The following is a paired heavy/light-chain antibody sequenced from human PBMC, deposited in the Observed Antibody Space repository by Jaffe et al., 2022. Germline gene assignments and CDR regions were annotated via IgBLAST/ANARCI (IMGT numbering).Light chain of an antibody. J-gene: IGKJ2*01. V-gene: IGKV4-1*01. CDR2: WSS. CDR3: QQYYSSPYT. Sequence: DIVMTQSPDSLTVSLGDRATINCKSSQSVLYSSNNKNYLGWYQQKPGQPPKLLIYWSSTRESGVPDRFSGSGSGTDFTLTISSLLAEDVAVYYCQQYYSSPYTFGQGTKLEIK. CDR1: QSVLYSSNNKNY.
Heavy chain of an antibody. V-gene: IGHV1-2*06. J-gene: IGHJ3*02. CDR1: GYTFTDYY. Sequence: QVQLVQSAAEVKTPGASVKVSCKASGYTFTDYYMHWVRQAPGQGLEWMGRINRNNDGTHYAQKFQGRVTMTRDTSITTAYMELSSLRSDDTAIYYCARNRDFVAMGDDTPALVFDIWGQGTMVTVSS. CDR2: INRNNDGT. D-gene: IGHD2-15*01. CDR3: ARNRDFVAMGDDTPALVFDI.